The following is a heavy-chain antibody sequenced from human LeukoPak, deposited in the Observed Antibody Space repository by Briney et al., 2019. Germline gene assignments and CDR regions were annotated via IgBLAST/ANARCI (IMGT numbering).Heavy chain of an antibody. CDR2: ISGSSSYI. V-gene: IGHV3-21*01. Sequence: ETLSLTCTVSGGSITGYYWSWIRQPPGKGLEWVSSISGSSSYIYYADSVKGRFTISRHNAKNSLYLQMNSLRAEDTAVYYCARVPAGVIGMKDAFDIWGQGTMVTVSS. CDR1: GGSITGYY. J-gene: IGHJ3*02. CDR3: ARVPAGVIGMKDAFDI. D-gene: IGHD3-16*02.